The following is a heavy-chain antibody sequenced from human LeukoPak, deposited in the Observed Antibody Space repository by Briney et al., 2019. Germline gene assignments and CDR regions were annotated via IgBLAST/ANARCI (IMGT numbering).Heavy chain of an antibody. V-gene: IGHV3-74*01. J-gene: IGHJ1*01. CDR1: GFTFSSYW. CDR3: ARGDTRYKKFQY. D-gene: IGHD3-9*01. Sequence: GGSLRLSCATSGFTFSSYWMHWVRQAPGKGLVSLSRIEGDGTRTNYADSVRGRFTISRDNAKNTLYLQMNSLRDEDTAVYYCARGDTRYKKFQYWGQGTLVTVSS. CDR2: IEGDGTRT.